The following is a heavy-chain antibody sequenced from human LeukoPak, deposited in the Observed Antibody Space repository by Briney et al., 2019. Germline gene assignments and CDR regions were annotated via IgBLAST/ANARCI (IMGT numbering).Heavy chain of an antibody. CDR2: ISGSGGST. V-gene: IGHV3-23*01. Sequence: GGSLRLSCAASGFTFSSYAMSWVRQAPGKGLEWVSAISGSGGSTYYADSVKGRFTISRDNSKNTLYLQMNSLRAEDTAVYYCASDGGTYYDFWSGYSHFDYWGQGTLVTVSS. J-gene: IGHJ4*02. D-gene: IGHD3-3*01. CDR3: ASDGGTYYDFWSGYSHFDY. CDR1: GFTFSSYA.